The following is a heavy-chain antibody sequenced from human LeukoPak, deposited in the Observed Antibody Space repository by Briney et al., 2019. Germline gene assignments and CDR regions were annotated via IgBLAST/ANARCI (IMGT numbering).Heavy chain of an antibody. CDR2: ISWNSGSI. J-gene: IGHJ6*02. CDR3: AKDIDSDYYYYGMDV. Sequence: GGSLRLSCAASGFTFDGYAMHWVRQAPGKGLEWVSGISWNSGSIGYADSVKGRFTISRDNAKNSLYLQMNSLRAEDTALYYCAKDIDSDYYYYGMDVWGQGTTVTVSS. V-gene: IGHV3-9*01. CDR1: GFTFDGYA. D-gene: IGHD2-21*01.